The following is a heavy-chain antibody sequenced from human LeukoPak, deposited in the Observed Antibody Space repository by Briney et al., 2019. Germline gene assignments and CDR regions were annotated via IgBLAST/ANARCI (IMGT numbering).Heavy chain of an antibody. J-gene: IGHJ4*02. D-gene: IGHD3-22*01. Sequence: GASVKVSCKASGYTFTGYYMHWVRQAPGQGLEWMGRINPNSGGTNYAQKFQGRVTITRDTSASTAYMGLSSLRSEDTAVYYCARVGYYYDSSGYLNYWGQGTLVTVSS. CDR1: GYTFTGYY. CDR3: ARVGYYYDSSGYLNY. CDR2: INPNSGGT. V-gene: IGHV1-2*06.